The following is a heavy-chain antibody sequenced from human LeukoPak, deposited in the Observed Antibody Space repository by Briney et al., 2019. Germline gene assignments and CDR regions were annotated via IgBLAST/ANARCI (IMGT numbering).Heavy chain of an antibody. CDR1: GGSISSYY. V-gene: IGHV4-59*01. D-gene: IGHD3-3*01. J-gene: IGHJ2*01. Sequence: PSETLSLTCTVSGGSISSYYWSWIRQPPGKGLEWIGYIYYSGSTNYNPSLKSRVTISVDTSKNQFSLKLSSVTAADTAVYYCAREVGIWSGYYAWRYFDLWGRGTLVTVSS. CDR3: AREVGIWSGYYAWRYFDL. CDR2: IYYSGST.